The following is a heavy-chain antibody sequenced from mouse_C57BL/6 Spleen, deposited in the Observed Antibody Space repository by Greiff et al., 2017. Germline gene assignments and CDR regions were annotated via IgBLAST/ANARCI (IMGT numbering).Heavy chain of an antibody. D-gene: IGHD1-1*01. CDR2: ISSGSSTI. CDR3: ARPLITTYFDV. Sequence: VQLKESGGGLVKPGGSLKLSCAASGFTFSDYGMHWVRQAPEKGLEWVAYISSGSSTIYYADTVKGRFTISRDNAKNTLFLQMTSLRSEDTAMYYCARPLITTYFDVWGTGTTVTVSS. J-gene: IGHJ1*03. CDR1: GFTFSDYG. V-gene: IGHV5-17*01.